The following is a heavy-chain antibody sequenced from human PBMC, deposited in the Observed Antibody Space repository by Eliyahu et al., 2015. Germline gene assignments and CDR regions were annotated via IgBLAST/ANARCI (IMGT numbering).Heavy chain of an antibody. V-gene: IGHV1-69*01. D-gene: IGHD3-22*01. J-gene: IGHJ4*02. CDR2: ILPFYRTT. CDR1: GDSFISXA. Sequence: QVQLVQSGAEVKRPGSSVKVSCKVSGDSFISXAVXWVRQAPGQGLEWMGGILPFYRTTNYAQKFQGRVTITADESTTTHYMELSSLRSDDTAMYYCARPSNPGYYYERAGWSPPGYWGQGTLVTVSS. CDR3: ARPSNPGYYYERAGWSPPGY.